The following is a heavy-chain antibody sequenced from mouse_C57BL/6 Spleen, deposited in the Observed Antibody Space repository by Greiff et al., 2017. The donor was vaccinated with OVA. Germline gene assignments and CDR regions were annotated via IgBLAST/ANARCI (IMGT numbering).Heavy chain of an antibody. J-gene: IGHJ1*03. CDR2: IYPGSGNT. V-gene: IGHV1-76*01. CDR3: ARGYYGSSLWYFDV. D-gene: IGHD1-1*01. Sequence: VQLQQSGAELVRPGASVKLSCKASGYTFTDYYINWVKQRPGQGLEWIARIYPGSGNTYYNEKFQGKATLTAEKSSSTAYMQLSSLTSEESAVYFSARGYYGSSLWYFDVWGTGTTVTVSS. CDR1: GYTFTDYY.